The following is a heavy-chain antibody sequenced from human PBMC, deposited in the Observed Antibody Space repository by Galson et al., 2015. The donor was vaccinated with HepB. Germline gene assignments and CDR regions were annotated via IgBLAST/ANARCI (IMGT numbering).Heavy chain of an antibody. V-gene: IGHV3-33*01. CDR3: AREGVRGWYPNAFYFDS. J-gene: IGHJ4*02. CDR2: IWYDASNK. D-gene: IGHD6-19*01. Sequence: SLRLSCATSGFTFTSYGIHWVRQAPGKGLEWVAVIWYDASNKYYADSVKGRFTISRDNPKNTVFLQMNSLRAEDTAVYYCAREGVRGWYPNAFYFDSWGQGTLVTVSS. CDR1: GFTFTSYG.